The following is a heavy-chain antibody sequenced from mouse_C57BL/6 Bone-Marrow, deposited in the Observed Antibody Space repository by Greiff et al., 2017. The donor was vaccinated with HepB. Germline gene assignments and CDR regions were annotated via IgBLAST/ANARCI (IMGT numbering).Heavy chain of an antibody. V-gene: IGHV1-64*01. J-gene: IGHJ2*01. D-gene: IGHD1-1*01. CDR1: GYTFTSYW. CDR2: IHPNSGST. Sequence: QVQLQQPGAELVKPGASVKLSCKASGYTFTSYWMHWVKQRPGQGLEWIGMIHPNSGSTNYNEKFKSKATLTVDKSSSTAYMQLSSLTSEDSAVYYCARGGYYGSSYNDWGQGTTLTVSS. CDR3: ARGGYYGSSYND.